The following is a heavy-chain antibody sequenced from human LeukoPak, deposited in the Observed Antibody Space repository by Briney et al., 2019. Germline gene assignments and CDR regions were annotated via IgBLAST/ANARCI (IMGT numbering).Heavy chain of an antibody. CDR3: AKVSIVGAMIGWFDP. Sequence: PGGSLRLSCAASGFTVSGNYMSWVRQAPGKGLEWVSVIYLDGTTYYADSVKGRFTISRDNSKNTLYLQMNSLRAEDTAVYYCAKVSIVGAMIGWFDPWGQGTLVTVSS. J-gene: IGHJ5*02. V-gene: IGHV3-66*01. CDR1: GFTVSGNY. D-gene: IGHD1-26*01. CDR2: IYLDGTT.